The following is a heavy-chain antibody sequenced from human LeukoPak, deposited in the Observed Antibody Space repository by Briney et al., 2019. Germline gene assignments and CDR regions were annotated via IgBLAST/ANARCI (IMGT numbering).Heavy chain of an antibody. CDR1: GGSFSGYY. V-gene: IGHV4-34*01. Sequence: PSETLSLTCAVYGGSFSGYYWSWIRQPPGKGLEWIGEINHSGSTNYNPSLKSRVTISVDTSKSQFSLKLSSVTAADTGVYYCARDLPLRPHYDFWSGYYDAFDIWGQGTMVTVSS. CDR3: ARDLPLRPHYDFWSGYYDAFDI. CDR2: INHSGST. D-gene: IGHD3-3*01. J-gene: IGHJ3*02.